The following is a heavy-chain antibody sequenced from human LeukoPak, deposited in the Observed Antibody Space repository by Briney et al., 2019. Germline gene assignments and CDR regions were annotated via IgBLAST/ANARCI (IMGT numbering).Heavy chain of an antibody. CDR2: ISGGGGST. Sequence: GGTLRLSCAASGFTFSSYGMSWVRQAPGKGLEWVSAISGGGGSTFYADSVKGRFTISRDNSKNTLYLQMNSLRAEDTAVYYCAKFRGYSYGPIGYWGQGTLVTVSS. D-gene: IGHD5-18*01. CDR3: AKFRGYSYGPIGY. J-gene: IGHJ4*02. V-gene: IGHV3-23*01. CDR1: GFTFSSYG.